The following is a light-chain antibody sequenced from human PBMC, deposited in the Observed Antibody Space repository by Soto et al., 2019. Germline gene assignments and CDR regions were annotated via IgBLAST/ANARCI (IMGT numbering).Light chain of an antibody. CDR1: QSISRY. Sequence: DIQMTQSPSSVSASAGDRVTITCRASQSISRYLNWYLQKPGKAPKLLIYAASNLHSGAPSRFSGSGSETDFTRNISSLQPEDFVTYYCQHSYTTPPWTFGQGTKVDIK. CDR3: QHSYTTPPWT. CDR2: AAS. J-gene: IGKJ1*01. V-gene: IGKV1-39*01.